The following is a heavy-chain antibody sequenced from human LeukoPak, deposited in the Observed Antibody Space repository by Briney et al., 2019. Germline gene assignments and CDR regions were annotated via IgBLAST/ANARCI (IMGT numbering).Heavy chain of an antibody. D-gene: IGHD2-21*01. V-gene: IGHV3-21*01. J-gene: IGHJ4*02. CDR1: EFTFSTYS. Sequence: PGGSLRLSCVAFEFTFSTYSMNWVRQAPGKGLEWVSSISSRSSSIYYADSVKGRFTISRDNAKNSLYLRMNSLRAEDTALYYCAREFRGGGDPFDYWGQGTRVTVSS. CDR3: AREFRGGGDPFDY. CDR2: ISSRSSSI.